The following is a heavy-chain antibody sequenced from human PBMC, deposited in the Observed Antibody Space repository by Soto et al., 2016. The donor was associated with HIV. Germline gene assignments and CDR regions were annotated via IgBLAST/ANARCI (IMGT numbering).Heavy chain of an antibody. V-gene: IGHV3-23*01. CDR3: AKKGWMIAKDRNWYFDL. J-gene: IGHJ2*01. Sequence: QLLESGGALVQPGGSLRLSCAASGFSFSNYAMSWVRQAPGKGLQWVSGTSGSGSSTYYADSVKGRFTISRDNSKNTLYLQMKSLRAEDTAVYYCAKKGWMIAKDRNWYFDLWGRGTLVTVSS. CDR2: TSGSGSST. CDR1: GFSFSNYA. D-gene: IGHD3-22*01.